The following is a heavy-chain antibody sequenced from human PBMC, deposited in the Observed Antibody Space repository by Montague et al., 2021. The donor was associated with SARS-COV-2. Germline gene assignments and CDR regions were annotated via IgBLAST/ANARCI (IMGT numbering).Heavy chain of an antibody. Sequence: CAISGDSVSSSTVAWNWLRQSPSRGLEWLGRTYFRSGFYNDYALSVKSRLNIQPDSAKNQFSLQLTFVTPEDTAIYYCARQDTSGWLTFDYWGQGILVTVSS. J-gene: IGHJ4*02. CDR1: GDSVSSSTVA. D-gene: IGHD6-19*01. CDR3: ARQDTSGWLTFDY. CDR2: TYFRSGFYN. V-gene: IGHV6-1*01.